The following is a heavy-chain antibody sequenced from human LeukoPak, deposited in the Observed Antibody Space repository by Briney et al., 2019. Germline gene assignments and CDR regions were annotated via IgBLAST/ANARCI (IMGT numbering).Heavy chain of an antibody. D-gene: IGHD6-19*01. Sequence: GASVKVSCEASGYTFISSGISWVRQAPGQGLEWMGWINSITGNPTYAQGLTGRFVFSWDTSVSTAYLQISSLKAEDTAVYYCARVRYTSGLYYFESWGQGTLVTVSS. J-gene: IGHJ4*02. CDR1: GYTFISSG. CDR3: ARVRYTSGLYYFES. CDR2: INSITGNP. V-gene: IGHV7-4-1*02.